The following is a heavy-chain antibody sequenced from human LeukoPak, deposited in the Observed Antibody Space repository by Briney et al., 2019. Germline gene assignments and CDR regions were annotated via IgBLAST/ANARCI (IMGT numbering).Heavy chain of an antibody. CDR2: IYYSGST. J-gene: IGHJ4*02. Sequence: SETLSLTCTVSGDSISSHYWSWIRQPPGKGLEWIGYIYYSGSTTYNPSLTSRVTMSVDMSKNQFSLKLSSVTAADTAIYYCASVRYCSGGSCYSSFDYWGQGALVTVSS. CDR3: ASVRYCSGGSCYSSFDY. CDR1: GDSISSHY. V-gene: IGHV4-59*11. D-gene: IGHD2-15*01.